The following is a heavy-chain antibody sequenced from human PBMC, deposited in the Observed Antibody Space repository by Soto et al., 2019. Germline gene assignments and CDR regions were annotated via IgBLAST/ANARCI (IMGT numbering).Heavy chain of an antibody. D-gene: IGHD6-19*01. CDR2: IHPDDSDT. J-gene: IGHJ5*02. CDR3: ARHRKQWLVAAFDP. CDR1: GYSFTNYW. V-gene: IGHV5-51*01. Sequence: GESLKISCKASGYSFTNYWIGWVRQMPGKGLEWMGIIHPDDSDTRYSPSLEGQVTISVDKSITTAYLQWSSLKASDTAMYYCARHRKQWLVAAFDPWGQGTLVTVSS.